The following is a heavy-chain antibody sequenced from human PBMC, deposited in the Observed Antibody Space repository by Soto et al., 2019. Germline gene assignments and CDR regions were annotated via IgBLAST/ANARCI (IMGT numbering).Heavy chain of an antibody. Sequence: EVQLLESGGGLVQPGGSLRLSCAASGFTFTSYAMSWVRQPPGKGLEWVSAFSGVGGGTYYADSVKGRFTISRDNSKNTLYLQMNSLRAEDTAVYYCAKFLVPLYDFWSGYYLLGYHDAFDIWGQGTMVTVSS. CDR3: AKFLVPLYDFWSGYYLLGYHDAFDI. V-gene: IGHV3-23*01. CDR1: GFTFTSYA. CDR2: FSGVGGGT. J-gene: IGHJ3*02. D-gene: IGHD3-3*01.